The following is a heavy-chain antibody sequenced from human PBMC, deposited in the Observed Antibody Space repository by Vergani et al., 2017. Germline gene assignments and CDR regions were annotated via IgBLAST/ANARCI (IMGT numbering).Heavy chain of an antibody. D-gene: IGHD3-22*01. CDR2: ISSDGGST. CDR1: GFTFSTYA. CDR3: AGPQGTSAYYYGGFDY. V-gene: IGHV3-23*04. J-gene: IGHJ4*02. Sequence: EVQLVESGGGLIQPGGSLRLSCTASGFTFSTYAMTWVRQAPGKGLEWVSTISSDGGSTYYADPVKGRFTISRDNSKNTLSLQMNSLTAEDTAIYYCAGPQGTSAYYYGGFDYWGQGILVTVSS.